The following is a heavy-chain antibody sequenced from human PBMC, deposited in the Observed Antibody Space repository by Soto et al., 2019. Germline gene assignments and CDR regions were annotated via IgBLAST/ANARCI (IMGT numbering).Heavy chain of an antibody. D-gene: IGHD2-2*02. CDR1: GGSVSSGSYY. Sequence: PSETLSLTCPVSGGSVSSGSYYWSWIRQPPGKGLEWIGYIYYSGSTNYNPSLKSRVTISVDTSKNQFSLKLSSVTAADTAVYYCAREEVECSSTICYINWFDPWGHGTLVTVYS. CDR2: IYYSGST. CDR3: AREEVECSSTICYINWFDP. V-gene: IGHV4-61*01. J-gene: IGHJ5*02.